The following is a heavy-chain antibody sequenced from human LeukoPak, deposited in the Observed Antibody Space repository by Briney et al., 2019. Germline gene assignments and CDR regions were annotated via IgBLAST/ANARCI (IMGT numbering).Heavy chain of an antibody. CDR3: AKQSGATYGYWFVY. D-gene: IGHD5-18*01. CDR1: GFSFSSYA. CDR2: IGGGGGRT. Sequence: GGSLSLSFTASGFSFSSYAMSWVRQAPGKGLEWVSLIGGGGGRTNYADSVKGRFTISRDNSKDTLYLQMDSLRVEDTGVYYCAKQSGATYGYWFVYWGQGTLVTVSS. V-gene: IGHV3-23*01. J-gene: IGHJ4*02.